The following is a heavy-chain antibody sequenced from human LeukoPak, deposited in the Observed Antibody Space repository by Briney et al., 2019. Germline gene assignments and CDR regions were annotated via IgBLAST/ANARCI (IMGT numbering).Heavy chain of an antibody. CDR3: ARDWRTLIGVASYYYMDV. CDR2: ISGSGSST. Sequence: PGGTLRLSCAASGFTFSSYGMSWVRQAPGKGLEWVSAISGSGSSTYYADPVKGRFTISRDNSKNTLFLQMNSLRAEDTAVYYCARDWRTLIGVASYYYMDVWGKGTTVTVSS. V-gene: IGHV3-23*01. J-gene: IGHJ6*03. CDR1: GFTFSSYG. D-gene: IGHD3-10*01.